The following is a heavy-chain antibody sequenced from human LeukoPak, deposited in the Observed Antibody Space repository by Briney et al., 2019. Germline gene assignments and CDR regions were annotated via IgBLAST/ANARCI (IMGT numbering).Heavy chain of an antibody. D-gene: IGHD3-22*01. CDR2: ISSSSSYI. Sequence: GGSLRLSCAASGFTFSSYSMNWVRQAPGKGLEWVSSISSSSSYIYYADSVKCRFTISRDNAKNSLYLQMNSLRAEDTAVYYCARGNYYDSSGYLVPSPFDYWGQGTLVTVSS. J-gene: IGHJ4*02. CDR3: ARGNYYDSSGYLVPSPFDY. CDR1: GFTFSSYS. V-gene: IGHV3-21*01.